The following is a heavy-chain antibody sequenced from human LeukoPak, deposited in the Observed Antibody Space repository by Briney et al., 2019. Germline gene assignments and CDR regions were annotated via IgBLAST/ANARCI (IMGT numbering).Heavy chain of an antibody. D-gene: IGHD2/OR15-2a*01. CDR2: IPDYGNNK. V-gene: IGHV3-30*02. CDR1: GFTLNSFC. J-gene: IGHJ6*03. CDR3: AKGSYNCNGNSCPQYYYYMDV. Sequence: GGALRLPRAASGFTLNSFCMHRVRPGPGKGVGGGAFIPDYGNNKYYADSVKGRFTISRDKSKNTLYLQMNSLRAEDTAVYYCAKGSYNCNGNSCPQYYYYMDVWGKGTTVTVSS.